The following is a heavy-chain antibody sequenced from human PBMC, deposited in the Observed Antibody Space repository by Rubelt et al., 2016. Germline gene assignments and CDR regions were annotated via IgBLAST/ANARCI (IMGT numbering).Heavy chain of an antibody. D-gene: IGHD1-26*01. Sequence: EVQLVESGGGLVQPGGSLRLSCAVSGFTFSKYPMAWVRQAPGKGLEWVSGISNSGGSTYYADSVKDRFTFSRDNYKNTLYLQMNSLRAEDTAVYYCAKGYSGSYLDYFDYWGQGTLVTVSS. CDR3: AKGYSGSYLDYFDY. CDR1: GFTFSKYP. J-gene: IGHJ4*02. V-gene: IGHV3-23*04. CDR2: ISNSGGST.